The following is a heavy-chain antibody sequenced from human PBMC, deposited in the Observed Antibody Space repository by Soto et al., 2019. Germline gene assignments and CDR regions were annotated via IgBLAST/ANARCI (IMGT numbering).Heavy chain of an antibody. CDR1: GGSFSGYY. CDR3: ARAGVSTVTIPFDY. V-gene: IGHV4-34*01. D-gene: IGHD4-17*01. CDR2: INHSGST. J-gene: IGHJ4*02. Sequence: PSETLSLTCTVYGGSFSGYYWSWIRQPPGKGLEWIGEINHSGSTNYNPSLKSRVTISVDTSKNQFSLELSSVTAADTAVYYCARAGVSTVTIPFDYWGQGTLVTVSS.